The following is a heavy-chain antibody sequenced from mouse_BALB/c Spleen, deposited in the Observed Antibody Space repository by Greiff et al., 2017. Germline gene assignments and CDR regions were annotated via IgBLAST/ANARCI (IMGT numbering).Heavy chain of an antibody. CDR3: ARGDDAMDY. CDR1: GYTFTSYT. V-gene: IGHV1-4*02. CDR2: INPSSGYT. J-gene: IGHJ4*01. D-gene: IGHD3-3*01. Sequence: VQLQQSAAELARPGASVKMSCKASGYTFTSYTMHWVKQRPGQGLEWIGYINPSSGYTEYNQKFKDKTTLTADKSSSTAYMQLSSMTSEDSAVYYCARGDDAMDYWGQGTSVTVSS.